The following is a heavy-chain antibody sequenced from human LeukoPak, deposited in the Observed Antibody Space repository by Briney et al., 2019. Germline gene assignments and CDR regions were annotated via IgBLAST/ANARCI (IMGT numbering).Heavy chain of an antibody. CDR1: GFTFSRYW. Sequence: GGSLRLSCAASGFTFSRYWMHWVRQAPGKGLVWVSRIKSDGSITNYADSVEGRFAISRDNTKNTLYLQMNSLRAEDTGVYYCACLTVGVWGQGTTVTVSS. D-gene: IGHD2-8*02. V-gene: IGHV3-74*01. CDR3: ACLTVGV. CDR2: IKSDGSIT. J-gene: IGHJ6*02.